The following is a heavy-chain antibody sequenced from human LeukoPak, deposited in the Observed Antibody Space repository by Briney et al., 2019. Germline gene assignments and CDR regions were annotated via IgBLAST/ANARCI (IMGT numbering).Heavy chain of an antibody. D-gene: IGHD1-26*01. J-gene: IGHJ4*02. CDR1: GGSVSSGSYY. Sequence: SETLSLTCTVSGGSVSSGSYYWSWIRQPPGKGLEWIGYIFYSGSTNYNPSLKSRVTISVDTSKNQFSLNLSSVTAADTAVYYCARGARGSYSYWGQGTLVTVSS. CDR2: IFYSGST. CDR3: ARGARGSYSY. V-gene: IGHV4-61*01.